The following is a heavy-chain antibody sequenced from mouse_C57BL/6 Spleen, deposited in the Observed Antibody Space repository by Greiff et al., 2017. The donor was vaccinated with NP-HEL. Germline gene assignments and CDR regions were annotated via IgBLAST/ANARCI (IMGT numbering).Heavy chain of an antibody. V-gene: IGHV1-81*01. Sequence: VQRVESGAELARPGASVKLSCKASGYTFTSYGISWVKQRTGQGLEWIGEIYPRSGNTYYNEKFKGKATLTADKSSSTAYMELRSLTSEDSAVYFCARSGYYGSSSDAMDYWGQGTSVTVSS. CDR1: GYTFTSYG. J-gene: IGHJ4*01. D-gene: IGHD1-1*01. CDR2: IYPRSGNT. CDR3: ARSGYYGSSSDAMDY.